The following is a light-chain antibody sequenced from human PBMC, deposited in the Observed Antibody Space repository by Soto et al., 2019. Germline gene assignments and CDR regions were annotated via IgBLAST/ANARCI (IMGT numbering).Light chain of an antibody. Sequence: QSALTQPPSASGSPGQSVTISCTGTSSDVGAYNYVSWYQQHPGKAPKLIIYEVSKRPSGVPDRFSGSKSGNTASLTVSGLQAEDEAYYYCSSYAGNNNVVFGGGTKLTVL. CDR3: SSYAGNNNVV. V-gene: IGLV2-8*01. CDR2: EVS. J-gene: IGLJ2*01. CDR1: SSDVGAYNY.